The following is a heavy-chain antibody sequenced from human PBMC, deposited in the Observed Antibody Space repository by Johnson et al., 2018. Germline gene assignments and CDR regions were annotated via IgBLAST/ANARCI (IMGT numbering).Heavy chain of an antibody. D-gene: IGHD3-9*01. CDR2: IKDDGTEK. J-gene: IGHJ3*02. V-gene: IGHV3-7*01. CDR3: ARDSAGYDI. CDR1: GFNFGYYW. Sequence: VQLVQSGGGLVQPGGSLRLSCAASGFNFGYYWMSWVRQAPGKGLEWVANIKDDGTEKYYVDSVTGRFTISRDKAKNSLYPQMDSLRAEETAVCFGARDSAGYDIWGQGTMVIVSP.